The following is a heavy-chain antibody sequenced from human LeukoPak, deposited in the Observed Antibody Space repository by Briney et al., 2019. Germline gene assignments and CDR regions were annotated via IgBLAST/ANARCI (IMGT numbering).Heavy chain of an antibody. J-gene: IGHJ6*02. CDR3: ARDTSGYLLGDGMDV. CDR2: IIPIFGTA. Sequence: ASVKVSCMASGGTFSSYAISWVRQAPGQGLEWMGGIIPIFGTANYAQKFQGRVTITADESTSTAYMELSSLRSEDTAVYYCARDTSGYLLGDGMDVWGQGTTVTVSS. D-gene: IGHD3-22*01. V-gene: IGHV1-69*13. CDR1: GGTFSSYA.